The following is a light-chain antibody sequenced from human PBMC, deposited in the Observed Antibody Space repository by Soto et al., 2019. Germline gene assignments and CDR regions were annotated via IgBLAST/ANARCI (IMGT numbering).Light chain of an antibody. Sequence: EVVLTQSPVTLSLSPGERATLSCRASQSFRGLLAWYQQKPGQAPRLLIYDAYNRATGIPPRFSGSGSGTDVTLTIISLEPEDSAVYYFQQRHMWPITFGKGTRLEIK. CDR1: QSFRGL. CDR2: DAY. J-gene: IGKJ5*01. CDR3: QQRHMWPIT. V-gene: IGKV3-11*01.